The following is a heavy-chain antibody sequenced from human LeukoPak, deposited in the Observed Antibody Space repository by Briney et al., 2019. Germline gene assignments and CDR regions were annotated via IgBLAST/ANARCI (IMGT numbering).Heavy chain of an antibody. D-gene: IGHD6-13*01. CDR3: ARRIAAAAAPYYFDC. CDR2: IYSGGST. J-gene: IGHJ4*02. Sequence: PGRSLRLSCAASGFTFSSYAMHWVRQAPGKGLEWVSVIYSGGSTYYADSVKGRFTISRDNSKNTLYLQMNSLRAGDTAVYYCARRIAAAAAPYYFDCWGQGTLVTVSS. V-gene: IGHV3-66*01. CDR1: GFTFSSYA.